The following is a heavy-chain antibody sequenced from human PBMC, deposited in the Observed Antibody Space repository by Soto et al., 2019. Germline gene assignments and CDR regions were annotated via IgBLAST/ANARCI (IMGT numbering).Heavy chain of an antibody. D-gene: IGHD5-18*01. CDR1: GLTFSSYS. J-gene: IGHJ4*02. CDR3: ARSSRGYSYGYFDY. V-gene: IGHV3-21*01. Sequence: GGSLRLSCAASGLTFSSYSMNWVRQAPGKGLEWVSSISSTSNYIYHADSVKGRFTISRDNAKNSVVLQMNSLRAEDTAVYYCARSSRGYSYGYFDYWGQGALVTVSS. CDR2: ISSTSNYI.